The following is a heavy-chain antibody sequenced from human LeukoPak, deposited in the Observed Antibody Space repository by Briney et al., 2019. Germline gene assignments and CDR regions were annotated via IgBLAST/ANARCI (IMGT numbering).Heavy chain of an antibody. V-gene: IGHV3-15*01. Sequence: GGSLRLSCAASGFTFSNAWMSWVRQAPGKWLEWVGRIKSKTDGGTTDYAATVKGRFTISRDDSKNTLYLQMNSLKTEDTAVYYCTTVPYSGYDLGDYWGQGTLVTVSS. CDR3: TTVPYSGYDLGDY. J-gene: IGHJ4*02. D-gene: IGHD5-12*01. CDR1: GFTFSNAW. CDR2: IKSKTDGGTT.